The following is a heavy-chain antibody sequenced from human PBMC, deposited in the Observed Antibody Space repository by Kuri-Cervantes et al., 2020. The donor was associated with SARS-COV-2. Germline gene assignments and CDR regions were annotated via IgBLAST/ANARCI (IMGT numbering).Heavy chain of an antibody. CDR3: TRDRKLWSPGPLLFDY. Sequence: GGSLRLSCTASGFTFGDYAMSWFRQAPGKGLEWVGFIRSKAYGGTTEYAASVKGRFTISRDDSKSIAYLQMNSPKTEDTAVYYCTRDRKLWSPGPLLFDYWGQGTLVTVSS. D-gene: IGHD5-18*01. CDR1: GFTFGDYA. CDR2: IRSKAYGGTT. J-gene: IGHJ4*02. V-gene: IGHV3-49*03.